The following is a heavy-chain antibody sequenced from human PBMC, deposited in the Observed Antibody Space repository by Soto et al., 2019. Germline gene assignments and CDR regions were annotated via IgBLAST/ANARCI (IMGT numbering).Heavy chain of an antibody. J-gene: IGHJ3*02. V-gene: IGHV3-7*04. CDR1: GFTFSNYW. Sequence: PGGSLRLSCAASGFTFSNYWMNWVRQAPGKGLEWVANIKPDGSEKWYVDSVKGRFTISRDNAKRSLSLQMNSMRADDTAVYYCARGDYSDTSGPFSDAFDIWGQGTMVTVSS. CDR2: IKPDGSEK. D-gene: IGHD3-22*01. CDR3: ARGDYSDTSGPFSDAFDI.